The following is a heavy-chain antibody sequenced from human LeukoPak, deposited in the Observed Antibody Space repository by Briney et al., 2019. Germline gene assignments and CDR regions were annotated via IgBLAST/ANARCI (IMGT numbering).Heavy chain of an antibody. J-gene: IGHJ4*02. CDR3: ARDRWWEPTDFAFDY. V-gene: IGHV1-3*01. Sequence: ASVKVSCKASGYTFTSYAMHWVRQAPGQRLEWMGWINAGNGNTKYSQKFQGRVTITRDTSASTAYMELSSLRSEDTAVYYCARDRWWEPTDFAFDYWGQGTLVTVSS. CDR2: INAGNGNT. D-gene: IGHD1-26*01. CDR1: GYTFTSYA.